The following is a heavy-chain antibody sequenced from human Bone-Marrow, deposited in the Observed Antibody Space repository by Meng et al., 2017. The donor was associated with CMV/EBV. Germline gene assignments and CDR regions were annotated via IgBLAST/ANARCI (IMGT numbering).Heavy chain of an antibody. Sequence: ASVKVSCKASGYSFINNGISWVRQAPGQGLEWMGWISVYHNKANYAQEFQGRVILTTDTSTSTAYMELRSLTSDDTAVYYCAREAVGASDYWGQGTLVTVSS. D-gene: IGHD1-26*01. CDR2: ISVYHNKA. CDR1: GYSFINNG. V-gene: IGHV1-18*01. CDR3: AREAVGASDY. J-gene: IGHJ4*02.